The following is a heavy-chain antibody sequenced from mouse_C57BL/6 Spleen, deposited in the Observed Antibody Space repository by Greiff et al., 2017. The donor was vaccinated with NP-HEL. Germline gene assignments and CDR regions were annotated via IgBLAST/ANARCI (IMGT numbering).Heavy chain of an antibody. Sequence: QVQLKQSGAELAKPGASVKLSCKASGYTFTSYWMHWVKQRPGQGLEWIGYINPSSGYTKYNQKFKDKATLTADKSSSTAYMQLSSLTYEDSAVYYCARYWDYYGSSDYYAMDYWGQGTSVTVSS. J-gene: IGHJ4*01. CDR1: GYTFTSYW. CDR2: INPSSGYT. CDR3: ARYWDYYGSSDYYAMDY. V-gene: IGHV1-7*01. D-gene: IGHD1-1*01.